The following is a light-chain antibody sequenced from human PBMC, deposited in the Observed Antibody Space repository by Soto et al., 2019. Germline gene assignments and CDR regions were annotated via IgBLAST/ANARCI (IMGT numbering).Light chain of an antibody. CDR3: QSYDSSLSGWV. CDR2: GNS. Sequence: QPLLTQPPSVSGAPGQRVTISCTGSSSNIGAGYDVHWYQQLPGTAPKLLIYGNSNRPSGVPDRFSGSKSGTSASLAITGLRAEDEADYYCQSYDSSLSGWVFGGGTKVTVL. CDR1: SSNIGAGYD. J-gene: IGLJ3*02. V-gene: IGLV1-40*01.